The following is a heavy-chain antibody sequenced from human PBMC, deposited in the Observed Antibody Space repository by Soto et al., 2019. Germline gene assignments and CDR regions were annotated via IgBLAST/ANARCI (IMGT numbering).Heavy chain of an antibody. CDR3: TKGFVTRQIPNDFYYGMEV. CDR2: IDPGDGST. CDR1: GYLFSTYS. V-gene: IGHV1-46*01. Sequence: QEHLVQSGAEVKKPGASVTVSCQASGYLFSTYSVHWVRHAPGQALQWMGVIDPGDGSTIYAQQFQDRITLTSDTSARTVFLGLTSLTFGDTAIYYCTKGFVTRQIPNDFYYGMEVWGQGTTVTVYS. J-gene: IGHJ6*02.